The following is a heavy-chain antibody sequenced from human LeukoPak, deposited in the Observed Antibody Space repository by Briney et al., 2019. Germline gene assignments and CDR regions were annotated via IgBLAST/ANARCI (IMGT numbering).Heavy chain of an antibody. CDR1: GGSISSSSYY. J-gene: IGHJ4*02. D-gene: IGHD1-26*01. V-gene: IGHV4-39*07. Sequence: SETLSLTCTVSGGSISSSSYYWGWIRQPPGKGLDWIGNIYHSGSTYCNPSLMSRVTISVDTSKNQFSLKLSSVTAPDTAVYYCARAGVRATYFDYWGQGTLVTVSS. CDR2: IYHSGST. CDR3: ARAGVRATYFDY.